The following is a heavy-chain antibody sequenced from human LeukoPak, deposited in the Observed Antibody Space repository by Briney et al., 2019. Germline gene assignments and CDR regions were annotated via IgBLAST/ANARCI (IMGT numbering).Heavy chain of an antibody. CDR1: GFTFSSYA. D-gene: IGHD2-2*02. J-gene: IGHJ2*01. CDR2: INTDGSRI. CDR3: ARVEPYCSSTSCYTKWYFDL. V-gene: IGHV3-74*01. Sequence: GGSLRLSCAASGFTFSSYAMSWVRQAPGKGLVWVSRINTDGSRISYADSVKGRFTISRDNAKNTLYLQMNSLRAEDTAVYYCARVEPYCSSTSCYTKWYFDLWGRGTLVTVSS.